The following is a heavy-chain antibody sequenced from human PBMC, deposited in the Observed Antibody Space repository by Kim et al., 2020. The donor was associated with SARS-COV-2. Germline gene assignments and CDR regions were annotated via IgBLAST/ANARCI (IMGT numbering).Heavy chain of an antibody. CDR3: ASCDSSGYKAYYYYGMDV. CDR2: INHSGST. J-gene: IGHJ6*01. V-gene: IGHV4-34*01. Sequence: SETLSLTCAVYGGSFSGYYWSWIRQPPGKGLEWIGEINHSGSTNYNPSLKSRVTISVDTSKNQFSLKLSSVTAADTAVYYCASCDSSGYKAYYYYGMDV. CDR1: GGSFSGYY. D-gene: IGHD3-22*01.